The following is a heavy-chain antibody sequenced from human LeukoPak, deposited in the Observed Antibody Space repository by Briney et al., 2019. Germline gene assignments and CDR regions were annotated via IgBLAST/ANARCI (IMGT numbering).Heavy chain of an antibody. CDR3: ARHMFGDGYNPDY. CDR1: GGSFSGYY. CDR2: INHSGST. D-gene: IGHD5-24*01. Sequence: PSETLSLTCAVYGGSFSGYYWSWIRQPPGKGLEWIGEINHSGSTNYNPSLKSRVTISVDTSKNQFSLKLSSVTAADTAVYYCARHMFGDGYNPDYWGQGTLVTVSS. J-gene: IGHJ4*02. V-gene: IGHV4-34*01.